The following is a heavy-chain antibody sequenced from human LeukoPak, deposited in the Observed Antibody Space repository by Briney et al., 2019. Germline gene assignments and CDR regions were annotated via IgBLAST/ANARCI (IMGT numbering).Heavy chain of an antibody. CDR2: IIPIFGTA. J-gene: IGHJ3*02. V-gene: IGHV1-69*05. D-gene: IGHD1-20*01. CDR3: ARVGFMLVTGGDDAFDI. Sequence: SVKVSCKASGGTFSSYAISWVRQAPGQGLEWMGRIIPIFGTANYAQKFQGRVTITTDESTSTAYMELSSLRSEDTAVYYCARVGFMLVTGGDDAFDIWGQGTMVTVSS. CDR1: GGTFSSYA.